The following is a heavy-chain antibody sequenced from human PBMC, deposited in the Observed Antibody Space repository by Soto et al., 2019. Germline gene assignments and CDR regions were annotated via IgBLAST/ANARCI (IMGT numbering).Heavy chain of an antibody. J-gene: IGHJ6*02. Sequence: SXRLSLAASGFTFTSYCMHWVRQAPGKGLEWMALILHDGSAEYYADSVKGRFTISRDNSKNTLYLQMNSLRAEDTAVYYCARSRDGYSFYFYYGMDGWGQGTTVTVYS. CDR1: GFTFTSYC. D-gene: IGHD4-4*01. CDR2: ILHDGSAE. V-gene: IGHV3-30*03. CDR3: ARSRDGYSFYFYYGMDG.